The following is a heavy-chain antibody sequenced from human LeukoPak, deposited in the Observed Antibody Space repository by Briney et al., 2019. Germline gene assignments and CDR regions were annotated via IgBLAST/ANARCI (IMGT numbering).Heavy chain of an antibody. CDR1: GYTYTGYY. J-gene: IGHJ4*02. D-gene: IGHD2-2*01. CDR2: INPNSGGT. Sequence: ASVKVYCEASGYTYTGYYMHWVRQAPGQGREWMGWINPNSGGTNYAQKFQGRVTMTRDTSISTAYMELSRLRSDDTAVYYCARDYCSSTSCRLDYWGQGTLVTVSS. CDR3: ARDYCSSTSCRLDY. V-gene: IGHV1-2*02.